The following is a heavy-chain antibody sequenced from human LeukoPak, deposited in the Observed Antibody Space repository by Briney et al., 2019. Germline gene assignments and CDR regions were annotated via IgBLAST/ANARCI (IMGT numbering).Heavy chain of an antibody. V-gene: IGHV3-7*01. CDR2: IKEDASEE. J-gene: IGHJ4*02. Sequence: GGSLRLSCAVSGFTSSRHWMSWVRQTPEKGLVWVANIKEDASEENYVDSVKGRFTISRDNAKNSLYLQMNSLRAEDTAVYYCAIAAGWELGYWGQGTLVTVSS. CDR3: AIAAGWELGY. D-gene: IGHD6-25*01. CDR1: GFTSSRHW.